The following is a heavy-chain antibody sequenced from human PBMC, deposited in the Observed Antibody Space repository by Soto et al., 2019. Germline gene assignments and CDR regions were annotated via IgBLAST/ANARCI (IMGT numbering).Heavy chain of an antibody. J-gene: IGHJ5*02. CDR1: GDSISSGGLS. CDR3: ARGKRSKTASAGTGWFDP. Sequence: QLQLQESGSGLLKPSQTLSLNCSVSGDSISSGGLSWNWLRQSPGRGLEWIGYIYYPGLTYYNPSLKSRVSRSLDTSENQVSLSLSSVTAADSAVYYCARGKRSKTASAGTGWFDPWGPGTLVTVSS. CDR2: IYYPGLT. D-gene: IGHD6-13*01. V-gene: IGHV4-30-2*06.